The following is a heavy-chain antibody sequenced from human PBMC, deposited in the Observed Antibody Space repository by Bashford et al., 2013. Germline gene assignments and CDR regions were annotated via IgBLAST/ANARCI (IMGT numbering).Heavy chain of an antibody. D-gene: IGHD5/OR15-5a*01. CDR2: ITGGGGST. V-gene: IGHV3-23*01. Sequence: VRQAPGKRLEWVSAITGGGGSTYSADSVKGRFTISRDTSQNTLSLQMNSLRAEDTAVYYCARSTIQKNAFDVWGQGAMVTVSS. J-gene: IGHJ3*01. CDR3: ARSTIQKNAFDV.